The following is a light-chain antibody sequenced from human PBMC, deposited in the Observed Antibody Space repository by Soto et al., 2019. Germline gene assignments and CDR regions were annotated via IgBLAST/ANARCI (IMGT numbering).Light chain of an antibody. CDR3: MQGTHGTPIT. CDR2: RVS. J-gene: IGKJ5*01. CDR1: QGLEYSDGNTY. Sequence: DVVMTQSPLSLPVTLGQPASISCRSSQGLEYSDGNTYLNWFHQRPGQSPRRLIYRVSNRDSGVPDSFSGRGAGTDYTLKISRGEDEDVGLYYCMQGTHGTPITFGQGTRLEIQ. V-gene: IGKV2-30*01.